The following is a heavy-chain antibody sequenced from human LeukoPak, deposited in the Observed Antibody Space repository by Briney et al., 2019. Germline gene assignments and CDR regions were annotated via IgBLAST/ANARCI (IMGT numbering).Heavy chain of an antibody. CDR3: ARGDLLYYDILTGYYIPGGRIYNYMDV. CDR1: GGSFSGYY. D-gene: IGHD3-9*01. J-gene: IGHJ6*03. Sequence: SETLSPTCAVYGGSFSGYYWSWIRQPPGKGLEWIGEINHSGSTNYNPSLKSRVTISVDTSKNQFSLKLSSVTAADTAVYYCARGDLLYYDILTGYYIPGGRIYNYMDVWGKGTTVTVSS. CDR2: INHSGST. V-gene: IGHV4-34*01.